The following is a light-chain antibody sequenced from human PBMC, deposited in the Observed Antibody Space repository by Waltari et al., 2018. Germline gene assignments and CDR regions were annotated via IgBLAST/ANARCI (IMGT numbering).Light chain of an antibody. CDR1: SGHSSYA. Sequence: QLVLTQSPSASASLGASVKLTCTLSSGHSSYAIAWHQQQPEMGPRYLMKVNSDGSHRKGDGIPDRFSGSSSGAERYLTISSLQSEDEADYYCQTWGTGIRVFGGGTKLTVL. CDR2: VNSDGSH. V-gene: IGLV4-69*01. J-gene: IGLJ3*02. CDR3: QTWGTGIRV.